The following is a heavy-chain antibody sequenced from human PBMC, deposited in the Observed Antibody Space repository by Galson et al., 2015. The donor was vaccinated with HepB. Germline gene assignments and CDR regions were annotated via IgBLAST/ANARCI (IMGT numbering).Heavy chain of an antibody. CDR2: IWYDGINK. Sequence: SLRLSCAASGFTFSTYGMHWVRQAPGKGLEWVAHIWYDGINKHYADSVKGRFTISRDNSKDTLYLQMNSLRAEDTAVYHCARDGSGATHYFDYWGQGTLVTVSS. D-gene: IGHD1-26*01. J-gene: IGHJ4*02. CDR3: ARDGSGATHYFDY. CDR1: GFTFSTYG. V-gene: IGHV3-33*01.